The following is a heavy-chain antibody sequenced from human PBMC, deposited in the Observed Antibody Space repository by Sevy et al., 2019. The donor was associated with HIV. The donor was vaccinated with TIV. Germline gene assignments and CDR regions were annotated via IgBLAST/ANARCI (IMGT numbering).Heavy chain of an antibody. CDR3: ARDSAPIVLMVYGNGSWGWFDP. V-gene: IGHV1-46*03. J-gene: IGHJ5*02. CDR2: INPSGGST. CDR1: GYTFTSYY. Sequence: ASVKVSCKASGYTFTSYYMHWVRQAPGQGLEWMGIINPSGGSTSYAQKFQGRVTMTRDTSTSTVYMELSSLGSEDTAVYYCARDSAPIVLMVYGNGSWGWFDPWGQGTLVTVSS. D-gene: IGHD2-8*01.